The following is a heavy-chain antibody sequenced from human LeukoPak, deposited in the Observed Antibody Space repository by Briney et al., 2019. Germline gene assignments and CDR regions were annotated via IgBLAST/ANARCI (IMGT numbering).Heavy chain of an antibody. CDR3: ARAEWSNWYFDL. CDR2: IKQEGREK. CDR1: GFTFSTYW. J-gene: IGHJ2*01. D-gene: IGHD3-3*01. V-gene: IGHV3-7*03. Sequence: PGGSLRLSCAASGFTFSTYWMNWVRQAPGKGVEGVANIKQEGREKYYVDCVKGRFTLSRDSAKNSLYLQMNSPRAEDTAVYYCARAEWSNWYFDLWGRGTLVTVSS.